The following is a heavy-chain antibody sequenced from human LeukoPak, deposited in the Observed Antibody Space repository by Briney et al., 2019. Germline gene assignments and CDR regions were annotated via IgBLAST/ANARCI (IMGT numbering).Heavy chain of an antibody. CDR1: GFTFGDYA. J-gene: IGHJ3*02. Sequence: GGSLRLSCTASGFTFGDYAMSWFRQAPGKGLEWVGFIRSKAYGGTTEYAASVKGRFTISRDDSKSIAYLQMNSLQTEDTAVYYCTRDLEYSSNGVDAFDIWGQGTMVTVSS. D-gene: IGHD6-6*01. CDR2: IRSKAYGGTT. V-gene: IGHV3-49*03. CDR3: TRDLEYSSNGVDAFDI.